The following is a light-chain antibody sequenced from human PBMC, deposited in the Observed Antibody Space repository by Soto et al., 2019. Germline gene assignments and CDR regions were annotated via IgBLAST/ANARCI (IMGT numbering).Light chain of an antibody. CDR3: CSYAGTFTFV. V-gene: IGLV2-11*01. CDR1: SSDVGGYNY. Sequence: QSALTQPRSVSGSPGQSVTISCAGTSSDVGGYNYVSWYQQLPGKAPKLMIYDVTKRPSGVPHRFSGSKSGNTAYLTISGLQAEDEADYYCCSYAGTFTFVFGAGTKLTVL. J-gene: IGLJ1*01. CDR2: DVT.